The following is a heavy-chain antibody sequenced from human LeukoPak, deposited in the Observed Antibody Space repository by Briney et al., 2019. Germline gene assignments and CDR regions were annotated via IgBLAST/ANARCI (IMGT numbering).Heavy chain of an antibody. CDR1: GFMFSIYE. D-gene: IGHD3-16*01. CDR3: ASSQGAPFDY. CDR2: ISSSGTTI. Sequence: AGGSLRLSCAASGFMFSIYEMNWVRQAPGKGLEWVSYISSSGTTIYYADSVKGRFTISRDNAKNSLYLQMSSLRAEDTAVYYCASSQGAPFDYWGQGTLVTVSS. V-gene: IGHV3-48*03. J-gene: IGHJ4*02.